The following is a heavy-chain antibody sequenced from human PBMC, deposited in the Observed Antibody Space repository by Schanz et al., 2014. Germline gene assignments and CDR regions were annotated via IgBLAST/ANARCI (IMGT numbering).Heavy chain of an antibody. J-gene: IGHJ3*02. D-gene: IGHD3-10*01. CDR3: AKGRFGELSAFDI. Sequence: EVQLVESGGGWVQPGGSLRLSCAASGFTFSSYSMNWVRQAPGKGLEWVSYISSSSSTRYYADSVKGRFTISRDNSKNTLYLQMNSLRAEDTAVYYCAKGRFGELSAFDIWGQGTMVTVSS. CDR1: GFTFSSYS. CDR2: ISSSSSTR. V-gene: IGHV3-48*01.